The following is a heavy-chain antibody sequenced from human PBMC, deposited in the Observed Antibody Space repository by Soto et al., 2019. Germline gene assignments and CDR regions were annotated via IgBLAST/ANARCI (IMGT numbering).Heavy chain of an antibody. D-gene: IGHD6-19*01. J-gene: IGHJ6*03. CDR3: ARIEQSPQNYDDYYMDV. CDR2: IWYDGSNK. Sequence: GSLRLSCAASGFTFSSYGMHWVRQAPGKGLEWVAVIWYDGSNKYYADSVKGRFTISRDNSKNKLYLQMNSLRAEDTAVYYCARIEQSPQNYDDYYMDVWGKGTTVTVSS. V-gene: IGHV3-33*08. CDR1: GFTFSSYG.